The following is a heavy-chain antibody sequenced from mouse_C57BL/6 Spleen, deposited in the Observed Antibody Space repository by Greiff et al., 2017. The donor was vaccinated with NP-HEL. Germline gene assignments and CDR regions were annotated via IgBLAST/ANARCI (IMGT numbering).Heavy chain of an antibody. J-gene: IGHJ3*01. CDR3: ARRGDEGFAY. CDR1: GFSLSTSGMG. CDR2: IYWDDDK. D-gene: IGHD3-3*01. Sequence: QVTLKECGPGILQSSQTLSLTCSFSGFSLSTSGMGVSWIRQPSGKGLEWLAHIYWDDDKRYNPSLKSRLTISKDTSRNQVFLKITSVDTADTATYYCARRGDEGFAYWGQGTLVTVSA. V-gene: IGHV8-12*01.